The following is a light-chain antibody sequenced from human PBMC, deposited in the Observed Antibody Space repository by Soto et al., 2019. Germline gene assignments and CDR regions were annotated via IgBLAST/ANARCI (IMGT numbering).Light chain of an antibody. CDR1: SSDVGAYDF. CDR3: TSYTSSNTLHV. V-gene: IGLV2-14*01. J-gene: IGLJ1*01. Sequence: QSVLTQPASVSGSPGQSITISCTGTSSDVGAYDFVSWYQQHPDKAPKLMIYDVSNRPSGVSDRFPGSKSGDTASLTISGLLAEDEADYYCTSYTSSNTLHVFGTGTKVTVL. CDR2: DVS.